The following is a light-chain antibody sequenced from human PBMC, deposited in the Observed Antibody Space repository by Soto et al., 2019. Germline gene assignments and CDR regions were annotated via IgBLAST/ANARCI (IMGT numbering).Light chain of an antibody. CDR2: GNS. V-gene: IGLV1-40*01. J-gene: IGLJ1*01. CDR1: SSNNGAGYD. CDR3: QSYDRSLSGLYV. Sequence: QSVLTQPPSVSGAPGQRVTISCTGSSSNNGAGYDVHWYQQLPGTAPKLLIYGNSNRPSGVPDRFSGSKSGTSASLAITGLQAEDEADYYCQSYDRSLSGLYVFGTGTKVTVL.